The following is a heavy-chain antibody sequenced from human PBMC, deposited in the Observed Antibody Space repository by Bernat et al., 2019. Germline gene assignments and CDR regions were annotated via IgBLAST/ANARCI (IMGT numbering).Heavy chain of an antibody. J-gene: IGHJ6*02. CDR2: IYYSGST. CDR1: GGSISSSSYY. D-gene: IGHD2-2*01. CDR3: ARQHCSSTSCYVGAYYYGIDV. V-gene: IGHV4-39*01. Sequence: QLQLQESGPGLVKPPVTLSLTCTVSGGSISSSSYYWGWIRQPPGKGLEWIGSIYYSGSTYYNPSLKSRVTISVDTSKNQFSLKLSSVTAADTAVYYCARQHCSSTSCYVGAYYYGIDVWGQGTTVTVSS.